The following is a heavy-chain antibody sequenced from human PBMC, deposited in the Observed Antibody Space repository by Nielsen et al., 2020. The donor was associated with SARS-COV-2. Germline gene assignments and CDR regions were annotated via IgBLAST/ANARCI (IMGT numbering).Heavy chain of an antibody. CDR3: ARDRPKTPVDTAMVTRLFDY. D-gene: IGHD5-18*01. CDR2: ISAYNGNT. J-gene: IGHJ4*02. Sequence: WVRQAPGQGLEWMGWISAYNGNTNYAQKLQGRVTMTTDTSTSTAYMELRSLRSDDTAVYYCARDRPKTPVDTAMVTRLFDYWGQGTLVTVSS. V-gene: IGHV1-18*01.